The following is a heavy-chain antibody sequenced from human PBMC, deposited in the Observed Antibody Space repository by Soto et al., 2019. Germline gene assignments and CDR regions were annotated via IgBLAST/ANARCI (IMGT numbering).Heavy chain of an antibody. D-gene: IGHD3-3*01. V-gene: IGHV5-51*01. J-gene: IGHJ6*03. Sequence: RGESLKISCKGSGYSVTSYWIGWERQMPGKGLEWMGIIYPGDSDTRYSPSFQGQVTISADKSISTAYLQWSSLKASDTAMYYCARHGRVGVVTADGLDYYYYYYMDVWGKGTTVTVSS. CDR2: IYPGDSDT. CDR3: ARHGRVGVVTADGLDYYYYYYMDV. CDR1: GYSVTSYW.